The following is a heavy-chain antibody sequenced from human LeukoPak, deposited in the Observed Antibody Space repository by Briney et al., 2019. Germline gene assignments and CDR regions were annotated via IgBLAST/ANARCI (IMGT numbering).Heavy chain of an antibody. Sequence: ASVKVSCTASGYTFTSYDINWVRQATGQGLEWMGWMNPNSGNTGYAQKFQGRVTMTRNTSISAAYMELSSLRSEDTAVYYCARDGDSSSWRSIDYWGQGTLVTVSS. D-gene: IGHD6-13*01. J-gene: IGHJ4*02. CDR1: GYTFTSYD. V-gene: IGHV1-8*01. CDR2: MNPNSGNT. CDR3: ARDGDSSSWRSIDY.